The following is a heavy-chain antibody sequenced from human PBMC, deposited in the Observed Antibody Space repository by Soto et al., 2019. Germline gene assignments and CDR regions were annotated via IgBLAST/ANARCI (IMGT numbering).Heavy chain of an antibody. D-gene: IGHD3-3*01. J-gene: IGHJ6*02. Sequence: AYAASVKGRFTISRDDSKNTTYLQMNSLKTEDTAVYYCTRPYDFWSGFYTVVGGMDVWGQGTTVTVSS. CDR3: TRPYDFWSGFYTVVGGMDV. V-gene: IGHV3-73*01.